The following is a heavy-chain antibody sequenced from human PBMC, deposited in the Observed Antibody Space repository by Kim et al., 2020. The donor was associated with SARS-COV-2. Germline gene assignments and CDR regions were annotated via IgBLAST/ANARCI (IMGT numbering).Heavy chain of an antibody. CDR3: TTYYNILTGYVDY. V-gene: IGHV3-15*01. CDR2: IKSKSDGGTT. D-gene: IGHD3-9*01. J-gene: IGHJ4*02. CDR1: GFTFSSAW. Sequence: GGSLRLSCAASGFTFSSAWMSWVRQAPGKGLEWVGRIKSKSDGGTTDYAAPVKGRFTISRDDSKNTLYLQMNSLKTEDTAVYYCTTYYNILTGYVDYWGQGTLVTVSS.